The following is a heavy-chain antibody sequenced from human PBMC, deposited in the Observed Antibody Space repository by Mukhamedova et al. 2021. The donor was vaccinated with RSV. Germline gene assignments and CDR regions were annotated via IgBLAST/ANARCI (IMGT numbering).Heavy chain of an antibody. Sequence: VRQAPGQGLEWVGWISPFNGKTFYAQKFQGRVIMTTDTSTTTAYMEVRSLTSNDTAMYYCARRDFGSTIDFWCQGTLVTVSS. J-gene: IGHJ4*02. V-gene: IGHV1-18*01. D-gene: IGHD2-21*01. CDR3: ARRDFGSTIDF. CDR2: ISPFNGKT.